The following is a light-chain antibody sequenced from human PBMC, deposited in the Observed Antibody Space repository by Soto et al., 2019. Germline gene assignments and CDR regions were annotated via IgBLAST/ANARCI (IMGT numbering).Light chain of an antibody. CDR3: LHDYNYPRT. V-gene: IGKV1-6*01. CDR1: QDISND. Sequence: AIQMTQSPSSLSASVGDRVTIICRASQDISNDLGWYQQKPGKAPKLLIYAASTLHSGVPSRFSGSGSGTDFTLTISSLQPEDFATYYCLHDYNYPRTFGQGTKVEIK. J-gene: IGKJ1*01. CDR2: AAS.